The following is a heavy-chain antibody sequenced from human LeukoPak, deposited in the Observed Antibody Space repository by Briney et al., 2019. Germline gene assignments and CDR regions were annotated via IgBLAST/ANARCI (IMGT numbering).Heavy chain of an antibody. CDR1: GFTLRSYG. V-gene: IGHV3-64*01. CDR3: ARISSPYDYDY. D-gene: IGHD2-2*01. J-gene: IGHJ4*02. Sequence: PGGSLRLSCAASGFTLRSYGMHWVRQAPGKGLEYVAAISSNGGSTDYANSVKGRFTISRDNSKNTLYLQMGSLRAEDMAVYYCARISSPYDYDYWGQGTLVTVSS. CDR2: ISSNGGST.